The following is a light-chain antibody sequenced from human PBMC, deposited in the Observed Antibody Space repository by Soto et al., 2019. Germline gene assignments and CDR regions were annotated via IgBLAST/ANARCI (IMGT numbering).Light chain of an antibody. CDR2: DVS. CDR1: IDDVTAYYR. Sequence: QSALTQPPSVSGSPGQSVTISCSGTIDDVTAYYRVSWYQQTPGTAPKLMIYDVSNRPSGVPDRFSGSRSGNTASLTISGLQAEDEADYYCSSYTSSSTVVFGGGTKVTVL. V-gene: IGLV2-18*02. CDR3: SSYTSSSTVV. J-gene: IGLJ3*02.